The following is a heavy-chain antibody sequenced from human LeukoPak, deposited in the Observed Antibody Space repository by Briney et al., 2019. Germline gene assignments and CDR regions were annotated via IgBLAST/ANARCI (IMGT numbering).Heavy chain of an antibody. CDR1: GFTVSSNY. Sequence: GGSLRLSCAASGFTVSSNYMSWVRQAPGKGLEWVSITYSGGSTYYADSVRGRFTISRDNSNNTLYLQMNSLRAEDTAVYYCARGGSSSRTLSFAYWGQGTLVTVSS. D-gene: IGHD6-13*01. CDR3: ARGGSSSRTLSFAY. CDR2: TYSGGST. V-gene: IGHV3-53*01. J-gene: IGHJ4*02.